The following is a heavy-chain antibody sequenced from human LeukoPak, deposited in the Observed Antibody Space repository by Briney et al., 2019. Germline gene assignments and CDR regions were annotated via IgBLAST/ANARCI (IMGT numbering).Heavy chain of an antibody. V-gene: IGHV1-69*05. CDR3: ASDSGSGMYYMDV. J-gene: IGHJ6*03. Sequence: SVKVSCKASGDSVSHDISWGRQAPGQGFEWMGGIIPMSRTTDYAQKFRDRGTITTDESTSTVYMEVRSLSFEDTAIYYCASDSGSGMYYMDVWGKGTTVAV. CDR2: IIPMSRTT. D-gene: IGHD3-10*01. CDR1: GDSVSHD.